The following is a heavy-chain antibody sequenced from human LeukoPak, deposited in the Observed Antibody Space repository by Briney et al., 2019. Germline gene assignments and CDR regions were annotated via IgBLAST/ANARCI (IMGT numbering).Heavy chain of an antibody. D-gene: IGHD5-12*01. CDR1: GYTFTNYG. CDR2: ISAYNGNT. V-gene: IGHV1-18*01. J-gene: IGHJ4*02. CDR3: ASPAHAGGSGYDY. Sequence: ASVKVSCKASGYTFTNYGISWVRQAPGQGLEWMGWISAYNGNTDYPQKVQGRVTMTADTSTSAAYMELRSLTSDDTAVYYCASPAHAGGSGYDYWGQGTLVTVSS.